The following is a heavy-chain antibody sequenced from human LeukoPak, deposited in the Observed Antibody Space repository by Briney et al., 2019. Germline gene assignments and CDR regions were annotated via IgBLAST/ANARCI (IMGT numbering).Heavy chain of an antibody. CDR2: IKQDESEK. V-gene: IGHV3-7*03. CDR3: ARDENYYDSSGQGAFDY. J-gene: IGHJ4*02. CDR1: GFTFTSYW. D-gene: IGHD3-22*01. Sequence: GGSLRLSCTASGFTFTSYWMNWVRQAPGKGLEWVANIKQDESEKYYVDSVKGRFTISRDNAKNSLYLQMNSLRAEDTAVYYCARDENYYDSSGQGAFDYWGQGTLVTVSS.